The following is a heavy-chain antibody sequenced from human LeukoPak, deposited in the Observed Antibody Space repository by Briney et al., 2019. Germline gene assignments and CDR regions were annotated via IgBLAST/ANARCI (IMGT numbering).Heavy chain of an antibody. D-gene: IGHD2-2*01. J-gene: IGHJ6*02. V-gene: IGHV1-69*04. CDR1: GGTFSSYA. Sequence: SVKVSCKASGGTFSSYAISWVRQAPGQGLEWMGRIIPILGIANYAQKFQGRVTITADKSTSTAYMELSSLRSEDTAVFYCATKAGYCSSTSCYGYYYYGMDVWGQGTTVTVSS. CDR2: IIPILGIA. CDR3: ATKAGYCSSTSCYGYYYYGMDV.